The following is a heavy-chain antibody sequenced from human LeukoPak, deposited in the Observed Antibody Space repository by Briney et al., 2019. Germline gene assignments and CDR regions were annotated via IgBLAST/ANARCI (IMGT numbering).Heavy chain of an antibody. CDR2: IYTSGST. J-gene: IGHJ4*02. Sequence: SETLSLTCAVYGGSFSSYYWSWIRQPAGKGLEWIGRIYTSGSTNYNPSLKSRVTISVDTSKNQFSLKLSSVTAADTAVYYCANQRSGYCYFDYWGQGTLVTVSS. CDR3: ANQRSGYCYFDY. D-gene: IGHD3-3*01. CDR1: GGSFSSYY. V-gene: IGHV4-59*10.